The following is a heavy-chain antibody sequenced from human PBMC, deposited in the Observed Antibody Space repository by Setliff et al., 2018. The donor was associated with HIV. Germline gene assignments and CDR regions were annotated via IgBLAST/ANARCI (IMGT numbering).Heavy chain of an antibody. CDR1: GFNFSAFE. J-gene: IGHJ4*02. CDR2: IGSDGRTI. Sequence: GGSLRLSCAASGFNFSAFEMNWVRQAPGKGLKWVSYIGSDGRTIYYADSEKGRFTVSRDNAKNSLYLQMNSLRAEDTAVYYCARDSPTQRLLWSFDSWGQGTLVTVSS. D-gene: IGHD3-10*01. V-gene: IGHV3-48*03. CDR3: ARDSPTQRLLWSFDS.